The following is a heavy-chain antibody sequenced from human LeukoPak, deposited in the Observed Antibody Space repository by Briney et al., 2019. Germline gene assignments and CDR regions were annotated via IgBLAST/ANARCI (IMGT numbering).Heavy chain of an antibody. CDR3: AKTRDNYYYYGMDV. V-gene: IGHV3-23*01. Sequence: PGGSLRLSCAASGFTFSNYAILWVRQAPGKGLEWVSVISGSGGSTYYADSVKGRFTISRDNSKNTLYLQVNSLRAEDTAVYYCAKTRDNYYYYGMDVWGQGTTVTVSS. CDR2: ISGSGGST. CDR1: GFTFSNYA. D-gene: IGHD5-24*01. J-gene: IGHJ6*02.